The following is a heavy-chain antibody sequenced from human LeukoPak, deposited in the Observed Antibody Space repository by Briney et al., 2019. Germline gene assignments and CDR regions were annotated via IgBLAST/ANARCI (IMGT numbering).Heavy chain of an antibody. Sequence: ASVKVSCKASDYTFTTYTISWVRQAPGQGLEWMGWINPYNANTNYAQKLQGRVTMTTDTSTSAAYMELKSLRSDDTAVYYCARERNFDSSGYPNGDAFDIWGQGTVVTVSS. V-gene: IGHV1-18*01. CDR2: INPYNANT. D-gene: IGHD3-22*01. CDR3: ARERNFDSSGYPNGDAFDI. J-gene: IGHJ3*02. CDR1: DYTFTTYT.